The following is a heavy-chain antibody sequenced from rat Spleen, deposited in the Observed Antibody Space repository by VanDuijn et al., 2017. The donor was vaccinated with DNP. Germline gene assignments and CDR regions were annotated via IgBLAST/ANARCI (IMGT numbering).Heavy chain of an antibody. D-gene: IGHD1-11*01. CDR1: GFSLTSYH. V-gene: IGHV2-27*01. Sequence: QVQLKESGPGLVQPSQTLSLTCTVSGFSLTSYHVHWVRQPPGKGLEWMGRIQSGGNTDYNSALKSRLNISKDTSKSQVFLKMNSLQTEDTATYYCARDRPNYGYYGYAMDAWGQGTSVTVSS. CDR3: ARDRPNYGYYGYAMDA. CDR2: IQSGGNT. J-gene: IGHJ4*01.